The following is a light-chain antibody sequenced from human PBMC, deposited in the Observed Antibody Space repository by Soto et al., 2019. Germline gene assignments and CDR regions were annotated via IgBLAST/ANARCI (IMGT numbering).Light chain of an antibody. Sequence: EVVLTQSPGTLSLSPGERATLSCRASQSVSTYLAWYQQKPGQAPRLLIYGASNRATGIPDRFSGSGSGTDFTVTISRLEPEDFAMYYCHQYNFTPWTFGQGTKVEIK. CDR3: HQYNFTPWT. V-gene: IGKV3-20*01. J-gene: IGKJ1*01. CDR2: GAS. CDR1: QSVSTY.